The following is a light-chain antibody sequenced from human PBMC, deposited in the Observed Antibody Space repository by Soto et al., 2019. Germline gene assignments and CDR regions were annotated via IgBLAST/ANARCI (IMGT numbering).Light chain of an antibody. V-gene: IGKV3-15*01. CDR2: GAS. CDR1: QSVTSN. CDR3: QQYNNWPVT. J-gene: IGKJ4*01. Sequence: EVVMTQSPATLSVSPGERVTFSCRASQSVTSNLAWYQHKPGQAPRLLIAGASTGATGIPAWFRGSGSGTEFTLTISRLQSEDVAIYYCQQYNNWPVTFGGGTKV.